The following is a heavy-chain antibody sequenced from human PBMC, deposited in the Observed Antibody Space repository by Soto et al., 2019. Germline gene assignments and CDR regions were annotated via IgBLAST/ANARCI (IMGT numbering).Heavy chain of an antibody. V-gene: IGHV2-5*02. CDR2: IYWDNDK. J-gene: IGHJ4*02. D-gene: IGHD2-15*01. Sequence: QITLKESGPTPVKPTQTLTLTCTFSGFSLTTNGVGVGWIRQPPGKALECLALIYWDNDKRYSPSLKSRLSVTKDTSKNQVVLTMTNMDPGDSGTYYCAHRLCDSSCYWEVGFFDHWGQGALVTVSS. CDR3: AHRLCDSSCYWEVGFFDH. CDR1: GFSLTTNGVG.